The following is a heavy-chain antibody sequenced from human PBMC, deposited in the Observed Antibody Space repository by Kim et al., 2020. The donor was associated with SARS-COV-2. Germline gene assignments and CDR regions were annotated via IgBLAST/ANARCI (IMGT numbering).Heavy chain of an antibody. J-gene: IGHJ4*02. Sequence: SETLSLTCTVSGGSISSSSYYWGWIRQPPGKGLEWIASIYYSGSTYYNPSLKSRVTISVDTSKNQFSLKLSSVTAADTAVYYCASGYSYGSLTAWGQGTLVTVSS. CDR3: ASGYSYGSLTA. CDR2: IYYSGST. V-gene: IGHV4-39*01. D-gene: IGHD5-18*01. CDR1: GGSISSSSYY.